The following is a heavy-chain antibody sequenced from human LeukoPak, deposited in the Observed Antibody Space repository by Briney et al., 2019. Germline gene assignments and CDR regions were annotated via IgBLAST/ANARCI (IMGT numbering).Heavy chain of an antibody. CDR2: IDHSGST. J-gene: IGHJ4*02. Sequence: SETLSLTCAVYGGSFSGYYWSWIRQPPGKGLEWIGEIDHSGSTNYNPSLKSRFTISVDTSKNQFSLKLSSVTAADTAVYYCARARPICTNGVCSDDFDYWGQGTLVTVSS. CDR1: GGSFSGYY. CDR3: ARARPICTNGVCSDDFDY. V-gene: IGHV4-34*01. D-gene: IGHD2-8*01.